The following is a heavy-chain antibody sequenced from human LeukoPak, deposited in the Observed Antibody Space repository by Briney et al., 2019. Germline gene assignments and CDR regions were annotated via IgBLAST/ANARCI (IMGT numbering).Heavy chain of an antibody. CDR1: GGSISRYY. CDR2: IYTSGST. J-gene: IGHJ4*02. D-gene: IGHD2/OR15-2a*01. CDR3: AREYCSSTTCYFDF. V-gene: IGHV4-4*07. Sequence: SETLSLTCTVSGGSISRYYWSWIRQPAGKGLEWIGRIYTSGSTNYNPSLKSRVTISVDTSKNQFSLKLSSVTTADTAVYFCAREYCSSTTCYFDFWGQGTLVTVSS.